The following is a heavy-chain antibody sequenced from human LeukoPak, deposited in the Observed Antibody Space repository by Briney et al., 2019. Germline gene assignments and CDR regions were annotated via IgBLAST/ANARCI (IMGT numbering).Heavy chain of an antibody. CDR1: GGSIRSSYYY. Sequence: SETLSLTCTVSGGSIRSSYYYWSWIRQPPGKGLEWIGEINHSGSTNYNPSLKSRVTISVDTSKNQFSLKLSSVTAADTAVYYCARGRKGVVVVITRGYYFDYWDQGTLVTVSS. D-gene: IGHD3-22*01. CDR2: INHSGST. J-gene: IGHJ4*02. CDR3: ARGRKGVVVVITRGYYFDY. V-gene: IGHV4-39*07.